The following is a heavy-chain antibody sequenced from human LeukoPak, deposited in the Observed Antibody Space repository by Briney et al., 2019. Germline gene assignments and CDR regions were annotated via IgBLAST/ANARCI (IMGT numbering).Heavy chain of an antibody. J-gene: IGHJ4*02. CDR3: TKMVPLRFYDTSGQTY. Sequence: GGSLRLSCVASGFSFSSYGMNRVRQAPGKGLEWVAFIQFDRSNIFYGDSVKGRFTVSRDNLQKTLYLQMDGLRAEDTAVYYCTKMVPLRFYDTSGQTYWGQGTLVTVSS. D-gene: IGHD2/OR15-2a*01. CDR1: GFSFSSYG. V-gene: IGHV3-30*02. CDR2: IQFDRSNI.